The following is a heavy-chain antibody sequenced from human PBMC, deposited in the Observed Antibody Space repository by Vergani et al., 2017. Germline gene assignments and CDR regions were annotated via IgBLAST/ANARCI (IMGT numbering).Heavy chain of an antibody. CDR2: ISGSGGST. V-gene: IGHV3-23*01. D-gene: IGHD3-22*01. CDR1: GFTFSSYA. J-gene: IGHJ3*02. CDR3: AREVTMITSGEGAFDI. Sequence: EVQLLESGGGLVQPGGSLRLSCAASGFTFSSYAMSWVRQAPGKGLEWVSAISGSGGSTYYADSVKGRFTISRDNSKNTLYLQMNSLRAEDTAVYYCAREVTMITSGEGAFDIWGQGTMVTVSS.